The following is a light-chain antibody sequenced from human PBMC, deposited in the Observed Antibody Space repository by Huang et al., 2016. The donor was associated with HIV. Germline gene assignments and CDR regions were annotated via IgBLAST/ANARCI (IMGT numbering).Light chain of an antibody. J-gene: IGKJ5*01. CDR1: QSLLHSDGKTY. V-gene: IGKV2-29*02. CDR3: MQGIHPMT. Sequence: IVMTQTPLSLPVTPGQPASMSCKSSQSLLHSDGKTYLYWYLQKPGQSPQLLIYAASSRLSGVPDRFTGSGSGTDFTLNISRVEADDVGVYYCMQGIHPMTFGQGTRLDIK. CDR2: AAS.